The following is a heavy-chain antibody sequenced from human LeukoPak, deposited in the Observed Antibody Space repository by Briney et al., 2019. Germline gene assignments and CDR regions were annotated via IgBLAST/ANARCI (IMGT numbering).Heavy chain of an antibody. Sequence: GGSLRLSCAASGFTFSSCAMTWVRQAPGKGLEWVASITGDGTRTYYTDSVKGRFTISRDNSKNTLYLQMNSLRADEAAIYYCASRPRADMGPLDYWGQGTLVTVST. CDR1: GFTFSSCA. CDR3: ASRPRADMGPLDY. V-gene: IGHV3-23*01. J-gene: IGHJ4*02. D-gene: IGHD1-14*01. CDR2: ITGDGTRT.